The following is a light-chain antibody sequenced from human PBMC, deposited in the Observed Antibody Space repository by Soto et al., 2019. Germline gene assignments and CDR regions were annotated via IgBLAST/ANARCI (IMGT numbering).Light chain of an antibody. CDR3: SSFTTSHTYI. V-gene: IGLV1-40*01. Sequence: QSVLTQPPSVSGAPGQGVTISCTGSSSNIGAPYDVHWYQHLPGTAPKLLIYVVSGRPSGVPDRFSGSKSGNAASLTISGLQAEDEADYYCSSFTTSHTYIFGTGTKLTVL. CDR1: SSNIGAPYD. CDR2: VVS. J-gene: IGLJ1*01.